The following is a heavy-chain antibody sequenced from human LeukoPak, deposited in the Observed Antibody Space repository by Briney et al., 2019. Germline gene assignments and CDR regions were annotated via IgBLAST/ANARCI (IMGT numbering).Heavy chain of an antibody. Sequence: GASVKVSCKASGYTFTSYGISWVRQAPGQGLEWMGWMNPNSGNTGYAQKFQGRVTMTRNTSISTAYMELSSLRSEDTAVYYCASRRKAYYYDSIGYYNFDYWGQGTLVTVSS. CDR2: MNPNSGNT. CDR1: GYTFTSYG. V-gene: IGHV1-8*02. D-gene: IGHD3-22*01. J-gene: IGHJ4*02. CDR3: ASRRKAYYYDSIGYYNFDY.